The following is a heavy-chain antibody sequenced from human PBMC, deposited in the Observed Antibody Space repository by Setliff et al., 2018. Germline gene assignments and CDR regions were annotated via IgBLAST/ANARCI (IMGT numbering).Heavy chain of an antibody. CDR1: GASVSGNSYY. V-gene: IGHV4-39*07. J-gene: IGHJ4*02. CDR2: MYYGGGGST. CDR3: ARAPRYSDPTGSYFDY. D-gene: IGHD2-8*02. Sequence: SETLSLTCTVSGASVSGNSYYWGWIRQPPGEGLEWIGSMYYGGGGSTYYNASLKSRVTISVDASKNQFSLKLNSVTAADTAVYYCARAPRYSDPTGSYFDYWGQGTLVTVSS.